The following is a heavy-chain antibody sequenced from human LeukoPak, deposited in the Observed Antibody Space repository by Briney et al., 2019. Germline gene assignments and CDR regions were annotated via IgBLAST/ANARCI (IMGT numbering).Heavy chain of an antibody. Sequence: SVKVSCKASGGTFSSYAISWVRQAPGQGLEWMGRIIPMFGIANYAQKFQGKVTITADKSTSTAYMDLSSLRSEDTALYYCAKDGRRYSSGWYVDHWGQGTLVTVSS. V-gene: IGHV1-69*04. D-gene: IGHD6-19*01. CDR1: GGTFSSYA. CDR3: AKDGRRYSSGWYVDH. J-gene: IGHJ4*02. CDR2: IIPMFGIA.